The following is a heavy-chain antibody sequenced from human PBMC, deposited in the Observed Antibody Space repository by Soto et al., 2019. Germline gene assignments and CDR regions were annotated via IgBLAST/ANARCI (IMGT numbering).Heavy chain of an antibody. CDR2: IWYDGSNK. V-gene: IGHV3-33*01. D-gene: IGHD2-8*01. CDR3: AREVFKCTNGVCYGPFDY. J-gene: IGHJ4*02. CDR1: GFTFSSYG. Sequence: QVQLVESGGGVVQPGRSLRLSCAASGFTFSSYGMHWVRQAPGKGLEWVAVIWYDGSNKYYADSVKGRFTISRDNSKNTLYLQMNGLRAEDTAVYYCAREVFKCTNGVCYGPFDYWGQGTLVTVSS.